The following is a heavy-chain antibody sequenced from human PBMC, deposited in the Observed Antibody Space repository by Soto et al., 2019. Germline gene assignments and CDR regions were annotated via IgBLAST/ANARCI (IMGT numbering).Heavy chain of an antibody. CDR1: GYTFTSYA. CDR3: ARDLPPKDY. CDR2: ISAYNGNT. J-gene: IGHJ4*02. V-gene: IGHV1-18*01. Sequence: QVQLVQSGAEVKKPGALVKVSCKASGYTFTSYAISWVRQAPGQGLEWMGWISAYNGNTHYAQKHQGRDTMTTDTSTRTAYMELRSLRSAVTAVYYCARDLPPKDYWGQGTLVTVSS.